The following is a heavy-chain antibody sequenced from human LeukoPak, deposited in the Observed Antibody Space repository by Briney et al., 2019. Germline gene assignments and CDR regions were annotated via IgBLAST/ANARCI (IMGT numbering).Heavy chain of an antibody. Sequence: GGSLRLSCVASRFTFRYYAMTWVRQAPGKGLEWVSTISNSGGNTYYAASVKGRFTISRDNSMDTLYLHMNSLRAEDTAVYYCAKRGICRGQGTLVIVSS. CDR1: RFTFRYYA. D-gene: IGHD6-13*01. CDR3: AKRGIC. V-gene: IGHV3-23*01. J-gene: IGHJ4*02. CDR2: ISNSGGNT.